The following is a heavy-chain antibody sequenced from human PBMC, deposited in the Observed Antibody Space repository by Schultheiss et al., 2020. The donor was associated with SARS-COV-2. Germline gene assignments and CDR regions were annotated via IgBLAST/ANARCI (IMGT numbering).Heavy chain of an antibody. CDR3: ARVSSYDSSGYYPMIYYFDY. CDR2: IYYSGST. Sequence: LETLSLTCIVSGGSISSNYWSWIRQPAGKGLEWIGYIYYSGSTNYNPSLKSRVTISVDTSKNQFSLKLSSVTAADTAVYYCARVSSYDSSGYYPMIYYFDYWGQGTLVTVSS. V-gene: IGHV4-59*12. CDR1: GGSISSNY. D-gene: IGHD3-22*01. J-gene: IGHJ4*02.